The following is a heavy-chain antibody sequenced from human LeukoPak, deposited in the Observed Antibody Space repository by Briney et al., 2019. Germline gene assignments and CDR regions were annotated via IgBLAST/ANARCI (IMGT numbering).Heavy chain of an antibody. V-gene: IGHV3-7*03. CDR2: IKHDGSEK. CDR1: GFTFSRHW. J-gene: IGHJ4*02. D-gene: IGHD6-13*01. CDR3: ARHPNSNWDY. Sequence: GGSLRLSCAASGFTFSRHWMTWVRQAPGKGLEWVANIKHDGSEKNYVDSVKGRFTASRDNAQNSLYLQMNSLRVEDTAVYYCARHPNSNWDYWGQGTLVTVSS.